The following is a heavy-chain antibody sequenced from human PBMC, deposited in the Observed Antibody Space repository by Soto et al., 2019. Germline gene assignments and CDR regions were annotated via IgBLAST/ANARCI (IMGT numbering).Heavy chain of an antibody. CDR3: ASLYIGSRLYY. Sequence: ASVKVSCKASGYTFNTYNMYWVRQAPGQGLEWMGVINPSIGSTNYAQKFQGRVIMTRDTSTSTVYMELSTLRSDDTAVYYCASLYIGSRLYYWGQGILVTVSS. CDR1: GYTFNTYN. V-gene: IGHV1-46*02. D-gene: IGHD3-10*01. J-gene: IGHJ4*02. CDR2: INPSIGST.